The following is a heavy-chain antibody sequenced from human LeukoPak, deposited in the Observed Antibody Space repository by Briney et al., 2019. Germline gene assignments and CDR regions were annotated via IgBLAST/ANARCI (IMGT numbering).Heavy chain of an antibody. J-gene: IGHJ4*02. CDR1: GYTFTSYA. V-gene: IGHV1-3*01. D-gene: IGHD5-12*01. Sequence: GASVKVSCKASGYTFTSYAMHWVRQAPGQRLEWMGWINAGNGNTKYSQKFQGRVTITRDTSASTAYMELSSLRSEDTAVYYCARVVLGYAASLRVDYWGQGTLVTVSS. CDR2: INAGNGNT. CDR3: ARVVLGYAASLRVDY.